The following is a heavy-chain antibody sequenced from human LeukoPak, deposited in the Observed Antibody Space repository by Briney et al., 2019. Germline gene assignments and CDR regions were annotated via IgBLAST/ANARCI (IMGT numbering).Heavy chain of an antibody. D-gene: IGHD3-16*01. J-gene: IGHJ3*01. CDR1: EFTFGNFA. V-gene: IGHV3-23*01. CDR3: AKCAQSYGNDAFDL. CDR2: IRGGGAGA. Sequence: GGSLRLSSAASEFTFGNFAMSWVRQAPGKGLEWVSYIRGGGAGALYADSVKGRFTVSRDNSRSTLYLQMNSLRVEDTAVYYCAKCAQSYGNDAFDLWGPGTMVTVSS.